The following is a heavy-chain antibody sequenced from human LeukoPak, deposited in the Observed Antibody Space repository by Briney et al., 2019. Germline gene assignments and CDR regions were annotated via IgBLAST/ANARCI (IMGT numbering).Heavy chain of an antibody. CDR2: IYYSGST. D-gene: IGHD5-24*01. CDR1: GGSVSSGSYY. J-gene: IGHJ6*02. CDR3: AGTQSKTSWLQSHYYYGMDV. Sequence: SETLSLTCTVSGGSVSSGSYYWSWIRQPPGKGLEWIGYIYYSGSTNYNPSLKSRVTISVDTSKNQFSLKLSSVTAADTAVYYCAGTQSKTSWLQSHYYYGMDVWGQGTTVTVSS. V-gene: IGHV4-61*01.